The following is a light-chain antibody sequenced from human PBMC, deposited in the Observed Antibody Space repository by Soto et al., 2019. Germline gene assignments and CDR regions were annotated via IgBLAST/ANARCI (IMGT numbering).Light chain of an antibody. CDR1: QSVSGW. CDR2: SAS. CDR3: QQYESYPLT. V-gene: IGKV1-5*03. J-gene: IGKJ4*01. Sequence: DIQMTQSPSTLSESVGDRVTITCRASQSVSGWLAWYRQKPGKAPELLIYSASTLETGVPSRFSGSGSGTEFTLTVSSLQPDDFATYYCQQYESYPLTFGGGTKIDI.